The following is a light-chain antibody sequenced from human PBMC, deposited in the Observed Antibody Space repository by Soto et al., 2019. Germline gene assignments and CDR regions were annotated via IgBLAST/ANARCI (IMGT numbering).Light chain of an antibody. J-gene: IGLJ1*01. V-gene: IGLV2-8*01. Sequence: SVLTQPPSASGSPGQSVTISCTGTISDVGGYNYVAWYQQHPGKAPKLMIYEVNKRPSGVPDRFSGSKSGSTASLTVSGLQAEDEADYYCSSYAGSSTYVFGTGTKVTVL. CDR1: ISDVGGYNY. CDR3: SSYAGSSTYV. CDR2: EVN.